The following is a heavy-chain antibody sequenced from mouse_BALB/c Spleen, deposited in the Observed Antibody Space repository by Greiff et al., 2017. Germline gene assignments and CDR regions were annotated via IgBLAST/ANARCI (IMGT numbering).Heavy chain of an antibody. J-gene: IGHJ2*01. V-gene: IGHV5-17*02. CDR2: ISSGSSTI. CDR3: ARKGYGNYPDY. D-gene: IGHD2-10*02. Sequence: EVKLMESGGGLVQPGGSRKLSCAASGFTFSSFGMHWVRQAPEKGLEWVAYISSGSSTIYYADTVKGRFTISRDNPKNTLFLQMTSLRSKDTAMYDCARKGYGNYPDYWGQGTTLTVSS. CDR1: GFTFSSFG.